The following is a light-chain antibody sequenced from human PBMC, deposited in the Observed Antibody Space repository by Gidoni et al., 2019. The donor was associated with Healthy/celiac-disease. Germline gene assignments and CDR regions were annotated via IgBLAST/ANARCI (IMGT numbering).Light chain of an antibody. CDR2: AAS. CDR3: QQNYIIPPYT. J-gene: IGKJ2*01. Sequence: DIQMTQSPSSLSASVGDRVTITCRASQSISSYLNWYQQKPGNAPKLLIYAASSLKSGVPSRFSGSGSGTDFTLTISSLQPEDFATYYCQQNYIIPPYTFGQGTKLEIK. V-gene: IGKV1-39*01. CDR1: QSISSY.